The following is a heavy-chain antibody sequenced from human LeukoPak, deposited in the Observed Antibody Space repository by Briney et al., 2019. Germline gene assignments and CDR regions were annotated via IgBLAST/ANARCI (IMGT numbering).Heavy chain of an antibody. J-gene: IGHJ6*03. CDR1: GGSISSYF. CDR3: AREQPLGYCSSTSCPKAYYYYYMDV. D-gene: IGHD2-2*01. Sequence: SETLSLTCTISGGSISSYFWSWIRQPAGKGLEWIGRIHTSGCTNYNPSLKSRVTMSVDTSKNQFSLKLSSVTAADTAVYYCAREQPLGYCSSTSCPKAYYYYYMDVWGKGTTVTVSS. CDR2: IHTSGCT. V-gene: IGHV4-4*07.